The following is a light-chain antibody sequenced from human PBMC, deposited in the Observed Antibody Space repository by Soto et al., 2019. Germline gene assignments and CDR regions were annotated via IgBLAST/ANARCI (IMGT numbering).Light chain of an antibody. CDR3: QQGSRFPFT. J-gene: IGKJ3*01. V-gene: IGKV3-15*01. Sequence: EIVMTQSPATLSVSPWERATLSCMASRSVSSNLAWYQQKPGQAPRLLIYGASTRATGIPARFSGSGSGTEFTLTISSLQPEDFTIYFCQQGSRFPFTFGPGTKVDIK. CDR1: RSVSSN. CDR2: GAS.